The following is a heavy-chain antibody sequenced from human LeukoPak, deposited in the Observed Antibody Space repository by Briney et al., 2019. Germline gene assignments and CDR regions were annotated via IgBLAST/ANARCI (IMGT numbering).Heavy chain of an antibody. Sequence: PSETLSLTCTVSGYSISSDYYWGWIRQPPGKGLEWIGSVYYSGNTYYNPSLKSRVTISVDTSKKQFSLKLTSVTAADTAIYYCAREYGFMTTVFHAFDIWGQGTMVTVSS. CDR1: GYSISSDYY. CDR3: AREYGFMTTVFHAFDI. CDR2: VYYSGNT. V-gene: IGHV4-38-2*02. D-gene: IGHD4-17*01. J-gene: IGHJ3*02.